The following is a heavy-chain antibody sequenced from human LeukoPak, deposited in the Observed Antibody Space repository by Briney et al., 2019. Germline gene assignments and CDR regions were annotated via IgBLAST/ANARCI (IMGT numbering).Heavy chain of an antibody. V-gene: IGHV3-53*01. CDR1: GVIVSNNY. J-gene: IGHJ4*02. CDR2: IYSGGHT. CDR3: ARMNYDFWSALDY. Sequence: GGSLRLSCAAAGVIVSNNYMNWVRQAPGKGLEWVSVIYSGGHTYYADSVEGRFTISRDNSKNTLYLQMNSLRAEDSAVYYCARMNYDFWSALDYWGQGTLVTVSS. D-gene: IGHD3-3*01.